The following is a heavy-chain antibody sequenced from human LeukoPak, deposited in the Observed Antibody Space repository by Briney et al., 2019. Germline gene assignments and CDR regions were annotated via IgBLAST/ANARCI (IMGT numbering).Heavy chain of an antibody. V-gene: IGHV4-59*01. Sequence: PSETLSLTCTVSGGSISSYYWSWIRQPPGKGLEWIGYIYYSGSTNYNPSLKSRVTISVDTSKNQFSLKLSSVTAADTAAYYCARHIIEYSSSALFDYWGQGTLVTVSS. CDR3: ARHIIEYSSSALFDY. CDR2: IYYSGST. J-gene: IGHJ4*02. CDR1: GGSISSYY. D-gene: IGHD6-6*01.